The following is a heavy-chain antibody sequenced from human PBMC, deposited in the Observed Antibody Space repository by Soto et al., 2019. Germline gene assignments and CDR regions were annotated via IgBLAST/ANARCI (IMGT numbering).Heavy chain of an antibody. CDR3: ARAPTCSSTSCYAETAHFQH. Sequence: SVKVSCKASGGTFSSYTISWVRQAPGQGLEWMGRNIPILGIANYAQKFQGRVTITADKSTSTAYMELSSLRSEDTAVYYCARAPTCSSTSCYAETAHFQHWGQGTLVTVSS. CDR1: GGTFSSYT. V-gene: IGHV1-69*02. D-gene: IGHD2-2*01. J-gene: IGHJ1*01. CDR2: NIPILGIA.